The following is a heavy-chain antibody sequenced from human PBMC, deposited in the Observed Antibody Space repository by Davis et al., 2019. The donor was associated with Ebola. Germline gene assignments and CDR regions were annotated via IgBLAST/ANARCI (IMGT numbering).Heavy chain of an antibody. Sequence: SETLSLTCTVSGASISNTDDYFWAWLRQPPGKGLEWIGSIFYSGTPYYNPSLKSRVTFSVDTSNNQFSLRLISVTAADTAVYYCARQTPSGYWYFDLWGRGTLVTVSS. CDR2: IFYSGTP. CDR1: GASISNTDDYF. CDR3: ARQTPSGYWYFDL. V-gene: IGHV4-39*01. J-gene: IGHJ2*01.